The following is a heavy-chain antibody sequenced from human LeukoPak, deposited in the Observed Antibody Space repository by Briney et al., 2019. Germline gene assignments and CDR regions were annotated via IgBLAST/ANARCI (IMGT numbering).Heavy chain of an antibody. CDR1: GFTFSSYA. V-gene: IGHV3-23*01. CDR3: RVVVVVPRGFFDY. J-gene: IGHJ4*02. Sequence: GGSLRLSCAPSGFTFSSYAMSWVREAPGKGLEWVSAISGSGGSTYYADSVKGRFTISRDDSKNTLYLQMNSLRAEDTAVYYCRVVVVVPRGFFDYWGQGTMVTVSS. CDR2: ISGSGGST. D-gene: IGHD2-15*01.